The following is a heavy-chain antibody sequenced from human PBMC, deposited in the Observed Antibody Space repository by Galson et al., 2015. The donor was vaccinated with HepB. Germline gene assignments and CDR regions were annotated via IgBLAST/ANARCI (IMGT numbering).Heavy chain of an antibody. CDR3: ARRSSGTYGVDY. J-gene: IGHJ4*02. V-gene: IGHV3-33*01. Sequence: SLRLSCAASGFTFGSYGMHWVRQAPGKGLEWVAIIWSDGSNKYYADSVKGRFTISRDNSKNTLYLQMDSLRAEDTAVYYCARRSSGTYGVDYWGQGTLVTVSS. CDR1: GFTFGSYG. CDR2: IWSDGSNK. D-gene: IGHD3-10*01.